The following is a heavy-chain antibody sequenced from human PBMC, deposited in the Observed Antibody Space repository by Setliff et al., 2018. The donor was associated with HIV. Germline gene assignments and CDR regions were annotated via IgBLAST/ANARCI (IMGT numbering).Heavy chain of an antibody. CDR2: IYYSGST. Sequence: SETLSLTCTVSGGSISSGGYYWSWIRQHPGKGLEWIGYIYYSGSTYYNPSLKGRVTIAVDTSKNQFSLKLSSVTAADTAVYYCAREIYGGNSRPFDYWGQGTLVTVSS. CDR3: AREIYGGNSRPFDY. V-gene: IGHV4-31*03. D-gene: IGHD4-17*01. J-gene: IGHJ4*02. CDR1: GGSISSGGYY.